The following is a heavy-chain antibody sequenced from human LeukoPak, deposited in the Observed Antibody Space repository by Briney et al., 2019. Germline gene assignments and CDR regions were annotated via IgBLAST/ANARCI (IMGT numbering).Heavy chain of an antibody. CDR1: GFSVSSYY. CDR2: ISYDGSNK. V-gene: IGHV3-30*03. D-gene: IGHD3-16*01. J-gene: IGHJ3*02. CDR3: ARVGLGAENDAFDI. Sequence: GGSLRLSCAASGFSVSSYYMNWVRQAPGKGLEWVAVISYDGSNKYYADSVKGRFTISRDNSKNTLYLQMNSLRAEDTAVYYCARVGLGAENDAFDIWGQGTMVTVSS.